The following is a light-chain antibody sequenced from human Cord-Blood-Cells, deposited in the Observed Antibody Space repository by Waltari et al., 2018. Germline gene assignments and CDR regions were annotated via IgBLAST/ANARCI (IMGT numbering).Light chain of an antibody. CDR1: QSVSSY. CDR3: QQYNNWPPLLT. CDR2: DAS. V-gene: IGKV3-11*01. J-gene: IGKJ4*01. Sequence: EIVLTQSPATLSLSPGERATLSCRASQSVSSYLAWYQQKPGQAPRLLIYDASNRATGIPARFSGSGSGTDFTLTISSLQSEDFAVYYCQQYNNWPPLLTFGGGTKVEIK.